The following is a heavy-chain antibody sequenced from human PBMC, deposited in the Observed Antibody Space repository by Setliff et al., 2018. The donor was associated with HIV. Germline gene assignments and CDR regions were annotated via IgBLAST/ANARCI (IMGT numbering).Heavy chain of an antibody. CDR2: IYPGDSDI. J-gene: IGHJ4*02. Sequence: GESLKISCKGSGYNFTKYWIGWVRQMPGKGLECMGIIYPGDSDIRYSPPFQGQVTTSVDKSVSAAYLQWTSLKASDTAIYYCVRRSNNGYYRHFDYWGQGALVTVS. CDR1: GYNFTKYW. V-gene: IGHV5-51*01. D-gene: IGHD3-22*01. CDR3: VRRSNNGYYRHFDY.